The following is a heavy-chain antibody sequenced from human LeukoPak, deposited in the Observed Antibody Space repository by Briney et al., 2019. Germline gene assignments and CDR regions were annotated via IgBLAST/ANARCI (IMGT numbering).Heavy chain of an antibody. CDR3: ARGSGWTDY. CDR2: IKEDGSDK. CDR1: GFGFSTYW. Sequence: GGSLRLSCEVSGFGFSTYWMTWVRQAPGKGLEWVANIKEDGSDKYYVDSVKGRFTISRDNAKNSVYLQMNSLRADDTAVYYCARGSGWTDYWGQGTLVTVSS. J-gene: IGHJ4*02. V-gene: IGHV3-7*01. D-gene: IGHD6-19*01.